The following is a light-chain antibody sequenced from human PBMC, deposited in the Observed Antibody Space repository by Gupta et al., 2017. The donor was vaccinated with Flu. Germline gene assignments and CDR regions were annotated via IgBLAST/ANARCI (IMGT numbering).Light chain of an antibody. CDR2: LGS. J-gene: IGKJ5*01. V-gene: IGKV2-28*01. CDR3: MQALQTPIT. CDR1: QSLLYTNGNNY. Sequence: DIVMTQSPLSLPVPPGEPASISCRPSQSLLYTNGNNYLDWYLQKPGQSPQLLIHLGSNRASGVPDRFSGSGSGTDFTLKISRVEAEDVGVYYCMQALQTPITFGQGTRLEIK.